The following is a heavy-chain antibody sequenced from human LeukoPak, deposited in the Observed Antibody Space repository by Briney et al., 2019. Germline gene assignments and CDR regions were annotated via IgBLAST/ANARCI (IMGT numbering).Heavy chain of an antibody. CDR3: ARDDYYDSSGYPLGY. CDR1: GFTFSSYS. Sequence: GGSLRLSCAASGFTFSSYSMTWVRQSPGKGLEWVSYISSSSNTIYYADSVKGRFTISRDNAKNSLYLQMNSLRDEDTAVYYCARDDYYDSSGYPLGYWGQGTLVTVSS. V-gene: IGHV3-48*02. J-gene: IGHJ4*02. D-gene: IGHD3-22*01. CDR2: ISSSSNTI.